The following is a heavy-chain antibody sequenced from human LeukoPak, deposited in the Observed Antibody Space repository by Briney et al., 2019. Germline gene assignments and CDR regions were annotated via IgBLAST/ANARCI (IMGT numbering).Heavy chain of an antibody. CDR1: GGSISSGDYY. CDR3: ARTGGTIDY. Sequence: SQALSLTCTVSGGSISSGDYYWSWIRQPPGKGLEWIGYIYYSGSTYYNPSLKSRVTISVDTSRNQFSLKLNSVTAADTAVYYCARTGGTIDYWGQGTLVTVSS. CDR2: IYYSGST. J-gene: IGHJ4*02. V-gene: IGHV4-30-4*01. D-gene: IGHD2-8*02.